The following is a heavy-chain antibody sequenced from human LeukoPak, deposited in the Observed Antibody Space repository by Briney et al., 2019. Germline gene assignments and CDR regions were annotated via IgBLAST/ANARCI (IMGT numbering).Heavy chain of an antibody. CDR3: ARLKPYSSTSAYYFDN. V-gene: IGHV4-59*08. CDR2: IYYTGNT. D-gene: IGHD6-13*01. Sequence: SETLSLTCTVSGGSITSYYWSWIRQPPGKGLEWIGYIYYTGNTYYNPSLKSRVTISVDTSKNQVSLRLNSVTAADTAVYFCARLKPYSSTSAYYFDNWGQGTLVTVSS. J-gene: IGHJ4*02. CDR1: GGSITSYY.